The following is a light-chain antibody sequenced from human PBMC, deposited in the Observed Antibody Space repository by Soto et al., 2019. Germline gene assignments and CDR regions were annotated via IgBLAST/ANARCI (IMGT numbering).Light chain of an antibody. CDR1: SSDVGGYNY. CDR3: SSYTSSSLYV. J-gene: IGLJ1*01. Sequence: QSDLTQPASVSVSPGQSITISCTGTSSDVGGYNYVSWYQQHPGKAPKLMIYDVSNRPSGVSNRFSGSKSGNTASLTISGLQAEDEADYYCSSYTSSSLYVFGTGTKVTVL. CDR2: DVS. V-gene: IGLV2-14*01.